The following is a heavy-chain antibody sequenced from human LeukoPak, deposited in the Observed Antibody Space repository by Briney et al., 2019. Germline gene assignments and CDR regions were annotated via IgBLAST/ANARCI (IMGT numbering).Heavy chain of an antibody. D-gene: IGHD6-13*01. CDR1: GYTFTSHH. V-gene: IGHV1-46*01. Sequence: ASVKVSCKASGYTFTSHHMHWVRQAPGQGLEWMGIINPSGGSTGYAQKFQGRVTMTRDMSTSTVYMELSSLRSEDTAVYYCARVPGSSWFTRHYYYYMDVWGKGTTVTVSS. CDR3: ARVPGSSWFTRHYYYYMDV. CDR2: INPSGGST. J-gene: IGHJ6*03.